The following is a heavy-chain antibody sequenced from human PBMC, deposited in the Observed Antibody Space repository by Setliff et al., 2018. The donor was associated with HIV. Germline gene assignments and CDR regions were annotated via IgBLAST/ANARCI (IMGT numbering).Heavy chain of an antibody. Sequence: SETLSLTCTVSGGSISSGSYYWSWIRQPAGKGLEWIGHIYTSGSTNYNPSLKSRVTISVDTSKNQFSLKLSSVTAADTAVYYCARRSGWSEDYWGQGTLVTVSS. CDR1: GGSISSGSYY. CDR3: ARRSGWSEDY. D-gene: IGHD6-19*01. CDR2: IYTSGST. J-gene: IGHJ4*02. V-gene: IGHV4-61*09.